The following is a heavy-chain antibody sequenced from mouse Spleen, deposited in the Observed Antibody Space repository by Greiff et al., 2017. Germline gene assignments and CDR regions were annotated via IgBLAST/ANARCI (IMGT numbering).Heavy chain of an antibody. CDR1: GYTFTDYN. J-gene: IGHJ4*01. CDR2: INPNNGGT. Sequence: VQLQQSGPELVKPGASVTIPCKASGYTFTDYNMDWVKQSHGKSLEWIGDINPNNGGTIYNQKFKGKATLTVDKSSSTAYMELRSLTSEDTAVYYCARVAYYYGSSHYYAMDYWGQGTSVTVSS. D-gene: IGHD1-1*01. V-gene: IGHV1-18*01. CDR3: ARVAYYYGSSHYYAMDY.